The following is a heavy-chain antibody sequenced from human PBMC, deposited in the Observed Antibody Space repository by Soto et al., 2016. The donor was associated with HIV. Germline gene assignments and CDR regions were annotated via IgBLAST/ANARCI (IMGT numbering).Heavy chain of an antibody. CDR2: VNHSGHT. CDR1: GGSFSGFQ. J-gene: IGHJ4*01. Sequence: QVQLQQWGAGLLKPSETLSFTCAVYGGSFSGFQWTWIRQAPGKGLEWIGEVNHSGHTKYNPSLKGRLTISTDTSKNQFSLKVTSVTAADTAVYYCARHGDTNNWDRSFDYWGHGNLVTVSS. D-gene: IGHD2-8*01. V-gene: IGHV4-34*01. CDR3: ARHGDTNNWDRSFDY.